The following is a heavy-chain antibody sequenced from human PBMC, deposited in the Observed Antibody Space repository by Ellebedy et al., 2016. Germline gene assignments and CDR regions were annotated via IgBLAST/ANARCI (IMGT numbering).Heavy chain of an antibody. J-gene: IGHJ6*02. CDR2: ISYDGSNK. V-gene: IGHV3-30*03. D-gene: IGHD1-20*01. CDR3: AGHYNWNLLRGMDV. Sequence: GESLKISXAASGFTFSSYGMHWVRQAPGKGLEWVAVISYDGSNKYYADSVKGRFTISRDNSKNTLYLQMNSLRAEDTAVYYCAGHYNWNLLRGMDVWGQGTTVTVSS. CDR1: GFTFSSYG.